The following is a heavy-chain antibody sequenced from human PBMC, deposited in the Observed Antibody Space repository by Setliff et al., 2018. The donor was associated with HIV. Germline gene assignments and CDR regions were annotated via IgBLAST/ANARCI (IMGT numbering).Heavy chain of an antibody. V-gene: IGHV1-69*13. D-gene: IGHD1-20*01. CDR1: GGTFRTFG. CDR2: SIPIFGTA. CDR3: TPITGYYMDV. Sequence: ASVKVSCKASGGTFRTFGISWVRQAPGQGLEWMGGSIPIFGTAKYAQKFQGRVTITADESTSTAYMELSSLRSEDTAVYYCTPITGYYMDVWGKGTTVTVSS. J-gene: IGHJ6*03.